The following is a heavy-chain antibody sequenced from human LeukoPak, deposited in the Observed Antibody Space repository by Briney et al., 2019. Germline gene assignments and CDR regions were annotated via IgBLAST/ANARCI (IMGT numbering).Heavy chain of an antibody. CDR3: VKDDYMMF. J-gene: IGHJ4*02. D-gene: IGHD4/OR15-4a*01. Sequence: GGSLRLSCAASGFSFSGHWMNWVRQPPGKGLEWVANVKADGSEKYYADSVKGRFTISRDNSKNTLYLQMSSLRTDDTAVYYCVKDDYMMFWGQGTLVTVSS. CDR1: GFSFSGHW. CDR2: VKADGSEK. V-gene: IGHV3-7*01.